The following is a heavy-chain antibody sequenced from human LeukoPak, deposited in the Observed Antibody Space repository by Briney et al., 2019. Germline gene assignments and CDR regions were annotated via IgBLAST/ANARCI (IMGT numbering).Heavy chain of an antibody. CDR2: IYYSGST. D-gene: IGHD4-23*01. CDR1: GGSISSYY. CDR3: ARDTTVVTTDAFDI. V-gene: IGHV4-59*06. J-gene: IGHJ3*02. Sequence: ETSETLSLTCTVSGGSISSYYWSWIRQHPGKGLEWIGYIYYSGSTYYNPSLKSRVTISVDTSKNQFSLKLSSVTAADTAVYYCARDTTVVTTDAFDIWGQGTMVTVSS.